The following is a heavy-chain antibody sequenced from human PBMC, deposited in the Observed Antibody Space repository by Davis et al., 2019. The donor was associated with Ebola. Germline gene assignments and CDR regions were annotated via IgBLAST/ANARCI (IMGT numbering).Heavy chain of an antibody. Sequence: GESLKISCAASGFTFDDYAIHWVRQAPGKGLVWVSRISPDGSRTDYADSVKGRFSISRDTAKNTLFLQMNSLRVEDTAVYYCAKDFGGPVDNWGQGTLVTVSS. CDR3: AKDFGGPVDN. CDR1: GFTFDDYA. D-gene: IGHD3-3*01. V-gene: IGHV3-74*01. J-gene: IGHJ4*02. CDR2: ISPDGSRT.